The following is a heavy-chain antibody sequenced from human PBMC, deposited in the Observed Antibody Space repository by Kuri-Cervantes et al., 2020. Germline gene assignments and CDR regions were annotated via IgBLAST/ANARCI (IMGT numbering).Heavy chain of an antibody. CDR2: IYYSGST. J-gene: IGHJ3*02. D-gene: IGHD6-13*01. CDR1: GYSISSGYY. CDR3: ARSATGGAAAGHAFDI. Sequence: SETLSLTCTVSGYSISSGYYWGWIRQPPGKGLEWIGYIYYSGSTNYNPSLKSRVTISVDTSKNQFSLQLNSVTPEDTAVYYCARSATGGAAAGHAFDIWGQGTMVTVSS. V-gene: IGHV4-61*05.